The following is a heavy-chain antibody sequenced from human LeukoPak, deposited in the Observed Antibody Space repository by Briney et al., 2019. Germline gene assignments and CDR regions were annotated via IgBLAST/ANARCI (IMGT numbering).Heavy chain of an antibody. Sequence: SVKVSCKASGGTFSSYAISWVRQAPGQGLEWMGGIIPIFGTANYAQKFQGRVTITADESTSTAYMELSSLRSEDTAVYYCARVRNYYYDSSGGAFDIWGQGTMVTVSS. CDR2: IIPIFGTA. V-gene: IGHV1-69*13. D-gene: IGHD3-22*01. J-gene: IGHJ3*02. CDR3: ARVRNYYYDSSGGAFDI. CDR1: GGTFSSYA.